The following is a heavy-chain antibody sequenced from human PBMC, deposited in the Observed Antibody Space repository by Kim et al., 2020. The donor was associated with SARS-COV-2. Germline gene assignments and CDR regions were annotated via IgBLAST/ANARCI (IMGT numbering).Heavy chain of an antibody. V-gene: IGHV3-30*18. D-gene: IGHD3-22*01. CDR1: GFTFSSYG. CDR3: AKDLVHYYDSSGYSLLGY. Sequence: GRSLRLSCAASGFTFSSYGMHWVRQAPGKGLEWVAVISYDGSNTYYADSVKGRFTISRDNSKNTLYLQMNSLRAEDTAVYYCAKDLVHYYDSSGYSLLGYWGQGTLVTVSS. J-gene: IGHJ4*02. CDR2: ISYDGSNT.